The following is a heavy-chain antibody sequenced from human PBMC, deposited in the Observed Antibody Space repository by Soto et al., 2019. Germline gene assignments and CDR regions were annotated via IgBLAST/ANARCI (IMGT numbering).Heavy chain of an antibody. D-gene: IGHD2-15*01. CDR1: GFTFSSYA. Sequence: QVQLVESGGGVVQPGRSLRLSCAASGFTFSSYAMHWVRQAPGKGLEWVAVISYDGSNKYYADSVKGRFTISRDNSKNTLYLQTNSLRAEDTAVYYCARDKGRSGSCFDPWGQGTLVTVSS. V-gene: IGHV3-30-3*01. J-gene: IGHJ5*02. CDR2: ISYDGSNK. CDR3: ARDKGRSGSCFDP.